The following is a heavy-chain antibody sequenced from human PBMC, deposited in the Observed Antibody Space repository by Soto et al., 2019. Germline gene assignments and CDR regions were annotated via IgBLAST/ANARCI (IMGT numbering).Heavy chain of an antibody. J-gene: IGHJ4*02. CDR3: ARQSYPGYGDYDSVFDN. V-gene: IGHV5-51*01. CDR1: GYTFTTYW. CDR2: IYAGDSDV. Sequence: GESLKISCQGSGYTFTTYWVGWVRQRPGKGLDWMGNIYAGDSDVKYSPSFKGQVTISVDKSINTTYLQWSSLKASDTAVYYCARQSYPGYGDYDSVFDNWGQGTQVTVSS. D-gene: IGHD2-21*02.